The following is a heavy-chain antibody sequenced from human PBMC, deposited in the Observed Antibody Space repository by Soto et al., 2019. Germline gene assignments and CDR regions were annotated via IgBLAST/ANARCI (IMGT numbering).Heavy chain of an antibody. V-gene: IGHV3-30-3*01. CDR1: GFTFSSYA. Sequence: GGSLRLSCAASGFTFSSYAMHWVRQAPGKGLEWVAVISYDGSNKYYADSVKGRFTISRDNSKNTLYLQMNSLRAEDTAVYYCARAKNYDILTGPFDYWGQGTLVTVSS. J-gene: IGHJ4*02. CDR2: ISYDGSNK. CDR3: ARAKNYDILTGPFDY. D-gene: IGHD3-9*01.